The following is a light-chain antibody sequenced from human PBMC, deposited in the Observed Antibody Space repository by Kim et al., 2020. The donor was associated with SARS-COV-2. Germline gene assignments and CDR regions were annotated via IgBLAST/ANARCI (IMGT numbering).Light chain of an antibody. J-gene: IGKJ1*01. CDR2: RAS. CDR1: QSISIW. Sequence: DIQMTQSPSTLSASVGDRVTITCRASQSISIWLAWYQQKPGKAPKLLIYRASHLESGVPSRFSSSGSGTEFTLTITSLQPDDFATYYCQQYDNYSWTFGQGTKLEI. CDR3: QQYDNYSWT. V-gene: IGKV1-5*03.